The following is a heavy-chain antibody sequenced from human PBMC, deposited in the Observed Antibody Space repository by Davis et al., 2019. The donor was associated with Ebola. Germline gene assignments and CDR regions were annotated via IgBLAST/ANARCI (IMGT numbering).Heavy chain of an antibody. D-gene: IGHD2-2*01. V-gene: IGHV3-23*01. CDR3: AKDLSWIVVVPAATYLDY. J-gene: IGHJ4*02. CDR1: GMTFSSYG. Sequence: GGSLRLSCEASGMTFSSYGMTWVRQAPGKGLEWVSTISVTGGSTYYADSVKGRFTISRDNSKNTLYLQMNSLRAEDTAVYYCAKDLSWIVVVPAATYLDYWGQGTLVTVSS. CDR2: ISVTGGST.